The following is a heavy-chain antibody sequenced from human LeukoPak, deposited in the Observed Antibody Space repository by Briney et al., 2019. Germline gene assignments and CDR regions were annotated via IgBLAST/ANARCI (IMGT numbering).Heavy chain of an antibody. CDR1: GFACSGHG. J-gene: IGHJ4*02. Sequence: GGSLRLSCAASGFACSGHGMNWVRQAPGKGLEWVSHISSSSSNIYSADFVKGRFSISRDNAKNSVYLQMNSLRDEDTAVYYCVSQYCSGGSCFSHWGQGTLVTVSS. CDR3: VSQYCSGGSCFSH. D-gene: IGHD2-15*01. V-gene: IGHV3-48*02. CDR2: ISSSSSNI.